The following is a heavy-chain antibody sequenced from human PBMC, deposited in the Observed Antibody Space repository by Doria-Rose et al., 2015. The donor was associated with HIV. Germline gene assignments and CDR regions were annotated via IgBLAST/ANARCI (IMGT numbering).Heavy chain of an antibody. V-gene: IGHV2-26*01. D-gene: IGHD6-13*01. CDR2: IFSDDER. J-gene: IGHJ4*02. Sequence: QITLKESGPVLVKPTETLTLTCTVSGVSLSSPGMGVSWIRQPPRKALEWLANIFSDDERSYNTSLKSRLTISRGTSKSQVVLTMTDMDPVDTATYYCARIKSSRWYHRYYFDFWGQGTLVIVSA. CDR3: ARIKSSRWYHRYYFDF. CDR1: GVSLSSPGMG.